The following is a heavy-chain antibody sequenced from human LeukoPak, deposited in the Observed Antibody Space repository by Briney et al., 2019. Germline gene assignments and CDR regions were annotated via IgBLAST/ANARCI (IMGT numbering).Heavy chain of an antibody. CDR1: GFTFSSYG. D-gene: IGHD3-10*01. V-gene: IGHV3-30*18. J-gene: IGHJ4*02. CDR3: AKASGRFRELFDY. CDR2: ISYDGSNK. Sequence: GRSLRLSCAASGFTFSSYGMHWVRQAPGKGRDGVAVISYDGSNKYYADSVKGRFTISRDNSKNTLYLQMNSLRAEDTAVYYCAKASGRFRELFDYWGQGTLVTVSS.